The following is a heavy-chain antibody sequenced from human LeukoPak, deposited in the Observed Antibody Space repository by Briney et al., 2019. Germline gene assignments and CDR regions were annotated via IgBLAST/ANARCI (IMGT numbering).Heavy chain of an antibody. CDR2: IYASGKT. J-gene: IGHJ4*02. Sequence: PSETLSLTCAVSGGSISSSNWWSWVRQPPGKGLEWIGRIYASGKTDYNPYTPSLKSRVAMSLDTSKNQVSLYLTSVTAADTAMYFCARSFSEKFYFESWGQGTLVTVSS. CDR3: ARSFSEKFYFES. CDR1: GGSISSSNW. D-gene: IGHD1-26*01. V-gene: IGHV4-4*02.